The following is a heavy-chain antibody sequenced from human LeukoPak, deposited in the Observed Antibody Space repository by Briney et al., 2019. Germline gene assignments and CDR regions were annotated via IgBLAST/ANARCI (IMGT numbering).Heavy chain of an antibody. CDR2: IDGSGSST. J-gene: IGHJ4*02. CDR3: AKDRRLPWDYFDS. CDR1: GFTFSSYA. V-gene: IGHV3-23*01. D-gene: IGHD5-12*01. Sequence: GGSLRLSCAASGFTFSSYAMSWFRQAPGRGLEWVSAIDGSGSSTYYADSVKGRFTISRDNSKNTLYLQMNSLRAEDTAIYYCAKDRRLPWDYFDSWGQGTLLTVSS.